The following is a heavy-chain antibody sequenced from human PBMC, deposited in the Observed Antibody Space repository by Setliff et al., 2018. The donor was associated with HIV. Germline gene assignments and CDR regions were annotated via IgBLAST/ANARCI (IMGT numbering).Heavy chain of an antibody. Sequence: PSETLSLTCTVSGDSITSGHYYWGWIRQPPGKGLEWIGNILSGRDTYYNPSLKSRVSMSVDTSKNQLSLRLTSVTAADTAVYFCARPHSGRGGGAWFDPWGQGTLVTVSS. J-gene: IGHJ5*02. V-gene: IGHV4-39*01. CDR2: ILSGRDT. D-gene: IGHD6-19*01. CDR3: ARPHSGRGGGAWFDP. CDR1: GDSITSGHYY.